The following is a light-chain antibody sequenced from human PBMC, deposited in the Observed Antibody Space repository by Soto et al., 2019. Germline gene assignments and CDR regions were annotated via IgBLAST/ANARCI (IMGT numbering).Light chain of an antibody. V-gene: IGLV1-47*01. J-gene: IGLJ3*02. CDR3: AAWDDSVKV. CDR2: RNN. Sequence: QSVLTQPPSASGTPGQRVTISCSGSSSNIGSDYVYWYQQLPGAAPKLLIYRNNQRPSGVPDRFSGSKSGTSASLVISGLRSEDEADYYCAAWDDSVKVFGGGTKLTVL. CDR1: SSNIGSDY.